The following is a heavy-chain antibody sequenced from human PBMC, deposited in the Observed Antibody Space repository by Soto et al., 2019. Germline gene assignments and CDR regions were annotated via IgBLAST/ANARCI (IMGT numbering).Heavy chain of an antibody. J-gene: IGHJ6*02. CDR2: ISAYNGNT. D-gene: IGHD3-9*01. CDR1: GYTFTSYG. CDR3: ARDGQTYYDILTGYRPSYYYGMDV. Sequence: QVQLVQSGAEVKKPGASVKVSCKASGYTFTSYGISWVRQAPGQGLEWMGWISAYNGNTNYAQKLQGRVTMTTDTSTSTAYMELRSLRSDDTAVYYCARDGQTYYDILTGYRPSYYYGMDVWGQGTTVTVSS. V-gene: IGHV1-18*01.